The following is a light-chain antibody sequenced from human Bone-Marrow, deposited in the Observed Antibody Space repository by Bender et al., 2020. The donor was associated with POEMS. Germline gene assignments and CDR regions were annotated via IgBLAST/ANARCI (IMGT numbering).Light chain of an antibody. V-gene: IGLV2-23*02. J-gene: IGLJ1*01. CDR2: DVN. CDR3: CSYGNSPLYV. Sequence: QSALTQPASVSGSPGQSITISCTGTSGDVGIYNLVSWYQQYPGKAPKLLIHDVNKWPSGVSDRFSGSKSGNTAYLTISGLRAEDEGDYYCCSYGNSPLYVFGTGTKVTVL. CDR1: SGDVGIYNL.